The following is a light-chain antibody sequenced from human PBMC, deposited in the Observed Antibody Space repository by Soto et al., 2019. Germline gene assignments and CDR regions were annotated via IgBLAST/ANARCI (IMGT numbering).Light chain of an antibody. V-gene: IGKV3-11*01. CDR3: QQRSNWPRT. CDR1: QSVSSY. Sequence: EIVLTQSPATLSLSPGERATLSCRASQSVSSYLAWYQQKPGQAPRLLIYDASKRATGIPARFSGSGSGTDFTLTISSLAPDDCAIYYCQQRSNWPRTFGQGTEVEIK. J-gene: IGKJ1*01. CDR2: DAS.